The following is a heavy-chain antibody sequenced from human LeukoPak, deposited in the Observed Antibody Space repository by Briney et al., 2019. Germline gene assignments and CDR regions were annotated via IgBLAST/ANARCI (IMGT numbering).Heavy chain of an antibody. J-gene: IGHJ4*02. Sequence: SSETLSLTCTVSGGSISNYYWSWIRQPPGKGLEWIGYIYSSGSTNYNPSLKSRVTISVDTSKNQFSLKLSSVTAADTAVYYCARLRAGATVYLDYWGQGTLVTVSS. D-gene: IGHD1-26*01. CDR3: ARLRAGATVYLDY. V-gene: IGHV4-59*13. CDR1: GGSISNYY. CDR2: IYSSGST.